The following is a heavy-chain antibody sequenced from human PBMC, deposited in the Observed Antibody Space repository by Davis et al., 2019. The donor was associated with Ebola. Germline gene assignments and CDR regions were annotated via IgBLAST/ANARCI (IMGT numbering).Heavy chain of an antibody. CDR2: IYYSGST. Sequence: MPSETLSLTCTVSGGSISSYYWSWIRQPPGKGLEWIGYIYYSGSTNYNPSLKSRVTISVDTSKNQFSLKLSSVTAADTAVYYCARQGLLDYFDYWGQGTLVTVSS. V-gene: IGHV4-59*01. CDR1: GGSISSYY. J-gene: IGHJ4*02. CDR3: ARQGLLDYFDY. D-gene: IGHD2-8*02.